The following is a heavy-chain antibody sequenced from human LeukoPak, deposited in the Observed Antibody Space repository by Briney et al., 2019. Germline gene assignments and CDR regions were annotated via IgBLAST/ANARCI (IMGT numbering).Heavy chain of an antibody. J-gene: IGHJ4*02. V-gene: IGHV3-48*04. D-gene: IGHD1-26*01. CDR2: ISSSSSTI. CDR3: ARDPRPSMGATNVDY. CDR1: GFTFSSYS. Sequence: GGSLRLSCAASGFTFSSYSMNWVRQAPGKGLEWVSYISSSSSTIYYADSVKGRFTISRDNARNSLNLQMNSLRAEDTAVYYCARDPRPSMGATNVDYWGQGTLVTVSS.